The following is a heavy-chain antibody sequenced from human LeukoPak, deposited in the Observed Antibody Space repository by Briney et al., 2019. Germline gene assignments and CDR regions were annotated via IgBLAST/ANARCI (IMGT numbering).Heavy chain of an antibody. D-gene: IGHD3-9*01. CDR3: AKHGIRYFDWLLPHFDY. Sequence: PSETLSLTCTVSGGSISSGDYYWSWIRQPPGEGLEWIGSVYYSGSTYYSPSLKSRVTISVDTSKNQFSLKLSSVTAADTAVYYCAKHGIRYFDWLLPHFDYWGQGTLVTVSS. V-gene: IGHV4-39*01. CDR2: VYYSGST. J-gene: IGHJ4*02. CDR1: GGSISSGDYY.